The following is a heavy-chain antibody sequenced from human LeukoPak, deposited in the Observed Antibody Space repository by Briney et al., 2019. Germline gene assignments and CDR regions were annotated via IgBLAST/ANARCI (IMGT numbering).Heavy chain of an antibody. J-gene: IGHJ3*02. CDR2: IYWDDDK. D-gene: IGHD3-22*01. CDR1: GFSLSTSGVG. CDR3: AHRLDDSSGYYYGDAFDI. Sequence: SGPTLVKHTQTLTLTCTFSGFSLSTSGVGVGWIRQPPGKALEWLALIYWDDDKRYGPSLKSRLTITKDTSKNQVVLTMTNMDPVDTATYYCAHRLDDSSGYYYGDAFDIWGQGTMVTVSS. V-gene: IGHV2-5*05.